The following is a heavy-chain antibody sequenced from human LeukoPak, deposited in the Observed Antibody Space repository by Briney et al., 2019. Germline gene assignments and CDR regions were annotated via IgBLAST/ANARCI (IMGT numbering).Heavy chain of an antibody. CDR2: IKSDGTYT. CDR1: GFAFSGYW. Sequence: GGSLRLSCAASGFAFSGYWMHWVRQAPGKGPVWASPIKSDGTYTSYEDSVKGRFTISRDNAKNTLYLQMNSLRGEDTAVYYCVRESQYYCGYWGQGTLVTVSS. V-gene: IGHV3-74*01. CDR3: VRESQYYCGY. J-gene: IGHJ4*02.